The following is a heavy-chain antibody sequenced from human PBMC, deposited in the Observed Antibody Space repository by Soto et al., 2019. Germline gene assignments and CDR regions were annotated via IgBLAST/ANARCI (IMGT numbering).Heavy chain of an antibody. CDR3: ARGLSVLMVAPFDP. Sequence: QVQLVQSGAEVKQPGSSVKVSCKASGCTFSSYAISWVRQAPGQGLEWMGGIIPIFGTANYAQKFQGRVTITADKSTSTAYMELSSLRSEDTAVYYCARGLSVLMVAPFDPWGQGTLVTVSS. CDR1: GCTFSSYA. CDR2: IIPIFGTA. V-gene: IGHV1-69*06. D-gene: IGHD2-8*01. J-gene: IGHJ5*02.